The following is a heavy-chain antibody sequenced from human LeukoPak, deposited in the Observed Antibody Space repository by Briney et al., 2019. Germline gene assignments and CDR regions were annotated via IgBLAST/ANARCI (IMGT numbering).Heavy chain of an antibody. V-gene: IGHV3-21*01. D-gene: IGHD3-3*01. CDR3: ARDDDFWSGYHYFDY. Sequence: GGSLRLSCAASGFTFSSYSMNWVRQAPGKGLEWVSSISSSSSYIYYADSVKGRFTISRDNAKNSLYLQMNSPRGEDTAVYYCARDDDFWSGYHYFDYWGQGTLVTVSS. CDR1: GFTFSSYS. J-gene: IGHJ4*02. CDR2: ISSSSSYI.